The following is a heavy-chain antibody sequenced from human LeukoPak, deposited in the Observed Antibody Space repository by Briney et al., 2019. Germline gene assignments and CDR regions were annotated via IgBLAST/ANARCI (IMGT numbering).Heavy chain of an antibody. V-gene: IGHV4-34*01. Sequence: SETLSLTCTVSGGSFSLYFWHWIRQPPGEGLDWIGEIDNRGSIQYKPSLRSRGIISIDTSGNHFSLKLTSVTAADTAVYFCARDSDSGFQWGQGMLVTVSS. CDR2: IDNRGSI. D-gene: IGHD3-10*01. CDR3: ARDSDSGFQ. J-gene: IGHJ4*02. CDR1: GGSFSLYF.